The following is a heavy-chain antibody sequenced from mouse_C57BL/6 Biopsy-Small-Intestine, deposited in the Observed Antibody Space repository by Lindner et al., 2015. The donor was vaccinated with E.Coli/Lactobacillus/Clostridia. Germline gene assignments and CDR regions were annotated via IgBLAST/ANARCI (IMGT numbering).Heavy chain of an antibody. CDR1: FHLQYLC. D-gene: IGHD2-3*01. V-gene: IGHV10-3*01. CDR2: IRSKSSNYAT. Sequence: VQLQSLWRIVQPKIIETLMCRLWFHLQYLCHALGPPGSRKGLEWVARIRSKSSNYATYYADSVKDRFTISRDDSQSMFYLQMNTLKTEDTAMYYCVRFYDDYYGGHFDVWGTGTTVTVSS. CDR3: VRFYDDYYGGHFDV. J-gene: IGHJ1*03.